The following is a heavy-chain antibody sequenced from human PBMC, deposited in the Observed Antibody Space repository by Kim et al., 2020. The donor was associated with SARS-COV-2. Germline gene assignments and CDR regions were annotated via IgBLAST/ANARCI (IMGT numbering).Heavy chain of an antibody. V-gene: IGHV4-4*02. J-gene: IGHJ4*02. D-gene: IGHD3-3*01. Sequence: RRVTISVDKSKNQFSLKLSSVTAADTAVYYCARVSMHYDFWSGYLSGFDYWGQGTLVTVSS. CDR3: ARVSMHYDFWSGYLSGFDY.